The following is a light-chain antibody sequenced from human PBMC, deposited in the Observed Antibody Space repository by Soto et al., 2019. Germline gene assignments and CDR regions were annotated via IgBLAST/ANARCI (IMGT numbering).Light chain of an antibody. CDR3: QSFDNSDRI. CDR2: DDS. Sequence: NFMLTQPHSVSGSPGKTVTISCIGSGGSIATNFVQWYQLRPGSAPTTVIYDDSRRPSGVPDRFSGSIDSSSNSASLTISGLTTEDEADYYCQSFDNSDRIFGGGTQLTVL. V-gene: IGLV6-57*02. J-gene: IGLJ7*01. CDR1: GGSIATNF.